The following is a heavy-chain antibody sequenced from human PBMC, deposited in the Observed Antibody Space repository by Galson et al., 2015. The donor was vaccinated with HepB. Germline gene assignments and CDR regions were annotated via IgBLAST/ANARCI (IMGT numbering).Heavy chain of an antibody. Sequence: SLRLSCAASGFTFSSYAMSWVRQAPGKGLEWVSAISGSGGSTYYADSVKGRFTISRDNSKNTLYLQMNSLRAEDTAVYYCAKDVSPYYDFWSGYYRNNWFDPWGQGTLVTVSS. CDR3: AKDVSPYYDFWSGYYRNNWFDP. V-gene: IGHV3-23*01. CDR1: GFTFSSYA. J-gene: IGHJ5*02. D-gene: IGHD3-3*01. CDR2: ISGSGGST.